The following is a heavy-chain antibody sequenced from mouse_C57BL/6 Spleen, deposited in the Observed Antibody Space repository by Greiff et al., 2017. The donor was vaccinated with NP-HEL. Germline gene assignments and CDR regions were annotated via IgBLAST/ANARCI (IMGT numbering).Heavy chain of an antibody. D-gene: IGHD2-4*01. Sequence: EVQLQQSVAELVRPGASVKLSCTASGFNIKNTYMHWVKQRPEQGLEWIGRIDPANGNTKYVPKVQGKATITADTSSNTAYLQLSSLTSEDTAIYYCARYYDCDGWYFDVWGTGTTVTVSS. CDR3: ARYYDCDGWYFDV. J-gene: IGHJ1*03. CDR2: IDPANGNT. CDR1: GFNIKNTY. V-gene: IGHV14-3*01.